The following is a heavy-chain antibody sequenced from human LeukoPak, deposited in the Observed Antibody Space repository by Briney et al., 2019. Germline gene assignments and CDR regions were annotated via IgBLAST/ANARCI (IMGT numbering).Heavy chain of an antibody. CDR1: GYTFTGYY. J-gene: IGHJ4*02. Sequence: GASVKVSCKASGYTFTGYYMHWVRQAPGQGLEWMGWINPNSGGTNYAQKFHGRVTMTRDTSISTAYMELSRLRSDDTAVYYCARLIAVAGTLGYFDYWGQGTLVTVSS. CDR3: ARLIAVAGTLGYFDY. D-gene: IGHD6-19*01. CDR2: INPNSGGT. V-gene: IGHV1-2*02.